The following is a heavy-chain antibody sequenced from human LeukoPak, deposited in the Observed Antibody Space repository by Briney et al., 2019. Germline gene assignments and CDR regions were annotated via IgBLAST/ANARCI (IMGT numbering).Heavy chain of an antibody. D-gene: IGHD3-22*01. CDR1: GGSISSSSYY. J-gene: IGHJ4*02. CDR3: ARDRVNYDSSGYSAYFDY. Sequence: SETLSLTCTVSGGSISSSSYYWGWIRQPPGKGLEWIGSIYYSGSTYYSPSLKSRVTISVDTSKNQFSLKLSSVTAADTAVYYCARDRVNYDSSGYSAYFDYWGQGTLVTVSS. CDR2: IYYSGST. V-gene: IGHV4-39*07.